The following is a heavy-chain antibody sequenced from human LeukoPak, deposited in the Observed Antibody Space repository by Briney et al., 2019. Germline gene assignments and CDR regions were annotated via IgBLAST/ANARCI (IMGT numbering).Heavy chain of an antibody. CDR2: IGTAGDT. D-gene: IGHD2-21*02. CDR3: ARGTAQSWYFDL. J-gene: IGHJ2*01. Sequence: GGSLRLSCAASGFTFSSYDMHWVRQATGKGLEWVSAIGTAGDTYYPGSVKGRFTISRENAKNSLYLQMNSLRAGDTAVYYCARGTAQSWYFDLWGRGTPVTVSS. CDR1: GFTFSSYD. V-gene: IGHV3-13*01.